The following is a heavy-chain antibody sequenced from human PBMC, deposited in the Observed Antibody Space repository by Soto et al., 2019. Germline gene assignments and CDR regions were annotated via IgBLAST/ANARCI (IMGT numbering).Heavy chain of an antibody. Sequence: ASVKVSCKASGYTFTSYDISWVRQAPGQGLEWMGWISTYNGNTNYAQKLQGRVTMTTDTSTSTAHMELRSLRSDDTAVYYCARGFRVAATRWWFDPWGQGTLVTVYS. V-gene: IGHV1-18*01. J-gene: IGHJ5*02. CDR3: ARGFRVAATRWWFDP. D-gene: IGHD2-15*01. CDR1: GYTFTSYD. CDR2: ISTYNGNT.